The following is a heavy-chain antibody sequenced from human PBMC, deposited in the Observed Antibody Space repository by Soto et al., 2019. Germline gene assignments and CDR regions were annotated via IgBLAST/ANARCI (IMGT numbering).Heavy chain of an antibody. V-gene: IGHV3-23*01. D-gene: IGHD6-13*01. Sequence: GGSLRLSCAASGFTFSSYAMSWVRQAPGKGLEWVPAISGSGGSTYYADSVKGRFTISRDNSKNTLYLQMNSLRAEDTAVYYCAKVGDIEQQLIYFDYWGQGTLVPVSS. CDR2: ISGSGGST. CDR1: GFTFSSYA. J-gene: IGHJ4*02. CDR3: AKVGDIEQQLIYFDY.